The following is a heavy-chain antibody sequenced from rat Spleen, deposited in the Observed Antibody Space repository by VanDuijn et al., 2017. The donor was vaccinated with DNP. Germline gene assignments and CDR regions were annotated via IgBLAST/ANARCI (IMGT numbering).Heavy chain of an antibody. CDR3: ARFTGTTLYTMDA. CDR2: IIYDGSRT. D-gene: IGHD1-5*01. CDR1: GFTFSDYN. V-gene: IGHV5S10*01. J-gene: IGHJ4*01. Sequence: EVQLVESGGGLVQPGRSLKLSCAASGFTFSDYNMAWVRQAPKRGLEWVATIIYDGSRTFYRDSVKGRFTISRDNAKNTLYLQMNSLRSEDTATYYCARFTGTTLYTMDAWGQGTSVTVSS.